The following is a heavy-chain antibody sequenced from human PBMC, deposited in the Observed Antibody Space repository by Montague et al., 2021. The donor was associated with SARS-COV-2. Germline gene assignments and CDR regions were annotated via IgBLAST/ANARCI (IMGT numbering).Heavy chain of an antibody. CDR2: IYYYGSV. CDR3: ARQITMVREPFDS. D-gene: IGHD3-10*01. J-gene: IGHJ4*02. CDR1: GDSVSRSY. Sequence: SETRSLTCTVAGDSVSRSYWNWIRQSPGKGLEWIGNIYYYGSVNYNPSLKSRLSISLDTSKNQLSLTLTSVTAADTATYYRARQITMVREPFDSWGQGTLVLVSS. V-gene: IGHV4-59*08.